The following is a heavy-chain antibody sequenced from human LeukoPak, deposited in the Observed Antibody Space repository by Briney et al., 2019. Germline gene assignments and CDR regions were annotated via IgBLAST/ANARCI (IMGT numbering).Heavy chain of an antibody. CDR3: ARDIGMALQYWYFDL. CDR1: GFTFSSYS. Sequence: GGSLRLSCAASGFTFSSYSMNWVRQAPGKGLEWVSSISCSSSYIYYADSVKGRFTISRDNAKNSLYLQMNSLRAEDTAVYYCARDIGMALQYWYFDLWGRGTLVTVSS. D-gene: IGHD5-24*01. V-gene: IGHV3-21*01. J-gene: IGHJ2*01. CDR2: ISCSSSYI.